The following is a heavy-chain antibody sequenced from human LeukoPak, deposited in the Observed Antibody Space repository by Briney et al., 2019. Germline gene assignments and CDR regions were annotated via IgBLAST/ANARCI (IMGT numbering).Heavy chain of an antibody. D-gene: IGHD2-21*01. Sequence: ASVKVSCKASGYTFTTYDVNWVRQATGQGLKWMGWMNPKSGNAGYLQKFQGRVTITRNTSTSTAYMELSSPRSEDTAVYYCARSGRSGYCGGDCYTDYWGQGTLVTVSS. CDR2: MNPKSGNA. CDR1: GYTFTTYD. CDR3: ARSGRSGYCGGDCYTDY. J-gene: IGHJ4*02. V-gene: IGHV1-8*03.